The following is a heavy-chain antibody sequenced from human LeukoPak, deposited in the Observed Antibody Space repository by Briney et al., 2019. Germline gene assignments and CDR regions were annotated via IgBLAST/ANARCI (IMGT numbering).Heavy chain of an antibody. V-gene: IGHV3-23*01. CDR1: GFTFSSYA. CDR2: TSGSGGST. J-gene: IGHJ4*02. Sequence: PGGSLRLSCAASGFTFSSYALSWVRQAPGKGREWVSTTSGSGGSTYYADSVKGRFTISRDNAKNSLYLQMNSLRAEDTAVYYCARDLWFFGVVTNFDYWGQGTLVTVSS. CDR3: ARDLWFFGVVTNFDY. D-gene: IGHD3-3*01.